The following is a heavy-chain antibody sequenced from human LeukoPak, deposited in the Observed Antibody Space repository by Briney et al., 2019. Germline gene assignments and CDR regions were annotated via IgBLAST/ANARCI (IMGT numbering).Heavy chain of an antibody. V-gene: IGHV3-30*18. Sequence: GGSLRLSCAASGFTFSSYGVHWVRQAPGKGLEWVAVISYDGSNKYYADSVKGRFTISRDNSKNTLYLQMNSLRAEDTAVYYCAKDNGDFLIDCWGQGTLVTVSS. J-gene: IGHJ4*02. D-gene: IGHD4-17*01. CDR1: GFTFSSYG. CDR3: AKDNGDFLIDC. CDR2: ISYDGSNK.